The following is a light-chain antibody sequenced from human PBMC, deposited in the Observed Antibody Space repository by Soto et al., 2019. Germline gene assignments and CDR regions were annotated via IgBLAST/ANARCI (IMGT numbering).Light chain of an antibody. Sequence: DIQMTQSPSSLSASVGGRVTITCQASQDIGNHLNWYQQKPGKAPKLLIYDASSLETGVPSRFSGSGSGTDFTFTISSLQPADIATYYCQQYDDLPFTFGGGTKVEIK. CDR2: DAS. J-gene: IGKJ4*01. V-gene: IGKV1-33*01. CDR1: QDIGNH. CDR3: QQYDDLPFT.